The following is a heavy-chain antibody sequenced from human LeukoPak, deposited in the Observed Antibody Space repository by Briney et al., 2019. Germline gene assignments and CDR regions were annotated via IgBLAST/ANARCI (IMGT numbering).Heavy chain of an antibody. CDR3: ARKGYYDSGAFDI. D-gene: IGHD3-22*01. J-gene: IGHJ3*02. CDR2: ITSSGSYI. V-gene: IGHV3-21*01. CDR1: GFSFGSYS. Sequence: PGGSLTLSYAVSGFSFGSYSMDWVRQAAGKGLEWVSSITSSGSYIKYADSVKGRFPTSRDNAKNSLYLQMNSLRAEDTAVYYCARKGYYDSGAFDIWGQGTMVTVSS.